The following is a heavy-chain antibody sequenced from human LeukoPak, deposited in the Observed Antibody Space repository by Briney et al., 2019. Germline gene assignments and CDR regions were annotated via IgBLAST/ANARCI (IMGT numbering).Heavy chain of an antibody. CDR3: ARGPSVGVFRYYYYYTDV. V-gene: IGHV4-39*07. Sequence: SETLSLTCAVSGGSISSNSYYWGWIRQPPGKGLEWIGSIYYSGSTYYNPSLKSRVTISVDTSKNQFSLKLSSVTAADTAVYYCARGPSVGVFRYYYYYTDVWGKGTTVTISS. D-gene: IGHD5/OR15-5a*01. CDR1: GGSISSNSYY. J-gene: IGHJ6*03. CDR2: IYYSGST.